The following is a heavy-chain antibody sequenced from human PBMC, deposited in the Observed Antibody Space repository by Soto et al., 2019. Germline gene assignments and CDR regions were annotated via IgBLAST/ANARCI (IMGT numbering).Heavy chain of an antibody. CDR1: GFTFSSYA. Sequence: GSLRLSCAASGFTFSSYAMSWVRQAPGKGLEWVSAISGSGGSTYYADSVKGRFTISRDNSKNTLYLQMNSLRAEDTAVYYYAKGRVTTVTTRNYYYYMDVWGKGTTVTVSS. CDR3: AKGRVTTVTTRNYYYYMDV. CDR2: ISGSGGST. J-gene: IGHJ6*03. V-gene: IGHV3-23*01. D-gene: IGHD4-17*01.